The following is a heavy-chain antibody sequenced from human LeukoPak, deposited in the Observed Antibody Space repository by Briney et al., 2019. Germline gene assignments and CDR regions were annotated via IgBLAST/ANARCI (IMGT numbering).Heavy chain of an antibody. CDR3: AKDSRYSGNIKAFDI. D-gene: IGHD1-26*01. CDR2: ISGSGGST. CDR1: GFTFSSYA. V-gene: IGHV3-23*01. J-gene: IGHJ3*02. Sequence: PGGSLRLSCAASGFTFSSYAMSWVRQAPGKGLEWVSGISGSGGSTNYADSVKGRFTISRDNSKNTLYLQMNSLRAEDTAVYYCAKDSRYSGNIKAFDIWGQGTTVTVSS.